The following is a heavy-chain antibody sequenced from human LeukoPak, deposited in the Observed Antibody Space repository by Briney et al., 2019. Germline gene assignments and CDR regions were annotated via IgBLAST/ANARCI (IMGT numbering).Heavy chain of an antibody. D-gene: IGHD6-19*01. CDR2: IWYDGSNK. CDR1: GFTFSSYG. V-gene: IGHV3-33*01. CDR3: ARDSRYSSGSVGAFDI. J-gene: IGHJ3*02. Sequence: GGSLRLSCAASGFTFSSYGMHWVGQAPGKGLEWVAVIWYDGSNKYYADSVKGRFTISRDNSKNTPYLQMNSLRTEDTAVYYCARDSRYSSGSVGAFDIWGQGTMVTVSS.